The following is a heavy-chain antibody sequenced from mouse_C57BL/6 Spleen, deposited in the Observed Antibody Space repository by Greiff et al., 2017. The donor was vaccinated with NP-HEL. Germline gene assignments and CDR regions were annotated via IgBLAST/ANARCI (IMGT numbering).Heavy chain of an antibody. V-gene: IGHV5-4*01. CDR2: ISDGGSYT. J-gene: IGHJ1*03. CDR1: GFTFSSYA. Sequence: EVNVVESGGGLVKPGGSLKLSCAASGFTFSSYAMSWVRQTPEKRLEWVATISDGGSYTYYPDNVKGRFTFSRDNAKNNLYLQMSHLKSEDTAMYYCAREDYHYGPPVWGTGTTVTVSS. D-gene: IGHD1-1*01. CDR3: AREDYHYGPPV.